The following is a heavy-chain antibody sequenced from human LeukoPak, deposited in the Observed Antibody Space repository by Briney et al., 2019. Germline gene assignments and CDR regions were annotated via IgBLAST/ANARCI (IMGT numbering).Heavy chain of an antibody. CDR3: AREGHYGGDIYNDALDI. J-gene: IGHJ3*02. Sequence: GGSLRLSCAASGFTVSSNYMAWVRQAPGKGLEWVSVIRTVGTTSYAEPVKGRFTISRDSSTNTLHLQMNSLRAEDTAVYYCAREGHYGGDIYNDALDIWGQGTMVTVSS. D-gene: IGHD2-21*01. CDR1: GFTVSSNY. CDR2: IRTVGTT. V-gene: IGHV3-66*01.